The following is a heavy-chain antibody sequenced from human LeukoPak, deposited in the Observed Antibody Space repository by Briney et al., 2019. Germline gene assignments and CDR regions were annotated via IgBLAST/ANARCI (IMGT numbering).Heavy chain of an antibody. CDR3: AHVIAVAGTTTDAFDI. Sequence: ASVKVSCKASGYTFTGYYMRWVRQGPGQGLEWMGWINPNSGGTNYAQKFQGRVTMTRDTSISTAYMELSRLRSDDTAVYYRAHVIAVAGTTTDAFDIWGQGTMVTVSS. V-gene: IGHV1-2*02. CDR1: GYTFTGYY. D-gene: IGHD6-19*01. J-gene: IGHJ3*02. CDR2: INPNSGGT.